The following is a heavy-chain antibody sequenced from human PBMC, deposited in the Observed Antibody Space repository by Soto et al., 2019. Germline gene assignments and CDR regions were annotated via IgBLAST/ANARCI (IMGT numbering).Heavy chain of an antibody. CDR3: SKFKYSTSVRYLQH. D-gene: IGHD6-6*01. CDR1: GYTLTELS. Sequence: ASVKVSCKVSGYTLTELSMHWVRQAPGKGLEWMGGFDPEDGETIYAQKFQGQVTISADKSISTAYLQWTSLKASDTAIYYCSKFKYSTSVRYLQHWGQGTPVTVSS. CDR2: FDPEDGET. J-gene: IGHJ1*01. V-gene: IGHV1-24*01.